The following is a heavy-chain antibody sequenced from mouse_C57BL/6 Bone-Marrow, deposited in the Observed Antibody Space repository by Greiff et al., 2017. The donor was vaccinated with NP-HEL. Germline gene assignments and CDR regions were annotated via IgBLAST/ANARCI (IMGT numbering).Heavy chain of an antibody. D-gene: IGHD2-5*01. Sequence: VQLQQSGPELVKPGASVKISCKASGYSFTSYYIHWVKQRPGQGLVWIGWIYPGSGNTMYNEKFKGKATLTADTSSRTAYLPLSSPTSEDSAVYTCASPATIVTPEGGIDYWGQGTSVTVSS. CDR1: GYSFTSYY. CDR2: IYPGSGNT. V-gene: IGHV1-66*01. CDR3: ASPATIVTPEGGIDY. J-gene: IGHJ4*01.